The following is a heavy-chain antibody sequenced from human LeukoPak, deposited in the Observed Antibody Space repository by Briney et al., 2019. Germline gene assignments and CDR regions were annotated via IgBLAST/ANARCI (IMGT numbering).Heavy chain of an antibody. Sequence: PGGSLRLSCAASGFTFDDYTMHWVRQAPGKGLEWVSLISWDGGSTYYADSVKGRFTISRDNSKNSLYLQMNSLRTEDTALYYCAKEGVVAATRYYYYMDVWGKGTTVTVSS. J-gene: IGHJ6*03. CDR3: AKEGVVAATRYYYYMDV. D-gene: IGHD2-15*01. CDR1: GFTFDDYT. V-gene: IGHV3-43*01. CDR2: ISWDGGST.